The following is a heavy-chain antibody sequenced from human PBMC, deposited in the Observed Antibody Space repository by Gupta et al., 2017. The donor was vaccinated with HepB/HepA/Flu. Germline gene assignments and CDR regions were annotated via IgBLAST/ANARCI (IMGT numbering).Heavy chain of an antibody. J-gene: IGHJ4*02. Sequence: EVQVVESGGALVQPGGSLRLSCAASGFPFSSYWMDWVRQAPGKGLEWVANIRQDGSEKYYVDSVKGRFTISRDNAKNSLYLQMDSLRAEDTAVYYCSVSLDYWGQGTLVTVSS. CDR2: IRQDGSEK. CDR3: SVSLDY. V-gene: IGHV3-7*01. CDR1: GFPFSSYW.